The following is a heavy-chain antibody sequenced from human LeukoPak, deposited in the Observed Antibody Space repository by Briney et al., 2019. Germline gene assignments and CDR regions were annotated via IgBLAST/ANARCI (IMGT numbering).Heavy chain of an antibody. V-gene: IGHV3-21*04. D-gene: IGHD3-10*01. CDR2: ISSSSSYI. CDR3: VKRRGADRGHFDY. J-gene: IGHJ4*02. Sequence: GGSLRLSCAASGFTFSSYSMNWVRQAPGKGLEWVSSISSSSSYIYYADSLKGRFSISRDNFKNTLYLQMNSLRAEDTAIYYCVKRRGADRGHFDYWGQGALVTVSS. CDR1: GFTFSSYS.